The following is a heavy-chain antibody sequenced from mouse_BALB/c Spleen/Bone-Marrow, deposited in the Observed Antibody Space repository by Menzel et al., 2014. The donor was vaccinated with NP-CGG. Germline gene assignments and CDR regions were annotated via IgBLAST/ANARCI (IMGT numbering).Heavy chain of an antibody. V-gene: IGHV4-1*02. D-gene: IGHD1-1*02. CDR2: INPDSSTI. CDR3: ARLGCYGYFAY. Sequence: EVMLVESGGGLVQPGGSLKLSCAASGFDFSRFWMSWVRQAPGKGLEWIGEINPDSSTINYTPSLKDKFIISRDNAKNTLYLQMNKVRSEDTPLYYCARLGCYGYFAYWGQGTTRTVSS. CDR1: GFDFSRFW. J-gene: IGHJ2*01.